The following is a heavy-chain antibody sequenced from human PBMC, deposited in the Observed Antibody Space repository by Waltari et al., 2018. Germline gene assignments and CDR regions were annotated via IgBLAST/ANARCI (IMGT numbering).Heavy chain of an antibody. CDR3: ARAGGFGSGSTT. CDR1: GGSIRSYS. Sequence: VQLQESGPGLVKPSETLSLTCFVSGGSIRSYSWSWIRQPPGKGLEWIGYISYSGNTNYNPSLKSRVTISVDTSKNQFSLSLSAVTAADTAVYYCARAGGFGSGSTTWGQGTLVTVSS. CDR2: ISYSGNT. D-gene: IGHD3-10*01. V-gene: IGHV4-59*01. J-gene: IGHJ5*02.